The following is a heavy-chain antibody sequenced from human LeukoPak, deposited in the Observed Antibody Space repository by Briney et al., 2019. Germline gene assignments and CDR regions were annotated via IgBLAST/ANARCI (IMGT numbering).Heavy chain of an antibody. J-gene: IGHJ4*02. CDR3: ASAQSAYCGGDCPPEY. D-gene: IGHD2-21*02. CDR1: GFTFSSYG. V-gene: IGHV3-30*03. Sequence: QAGGSLRLSCAASGFTFSSYGMHWVRQAPGKGLEWVAVISYDGSNKYYADSVKGRFTISRDNSKNTLYLQMNSLRAEDTAVYYCASAQSAYCGGDCPPEYWGQGTLVTVSS. CDR2: ISYDGSNK.